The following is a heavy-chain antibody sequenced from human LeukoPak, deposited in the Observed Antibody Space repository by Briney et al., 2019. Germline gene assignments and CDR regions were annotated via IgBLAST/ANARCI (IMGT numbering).Heavy chain of an antibody. D-gene: IGHD2-8*02. CDR3: AREKYSTGYYYFDY. Sequence: PGGSLRLSCAAPGFTFSSNAIHWVRQAPGKGLEWLAVIWFDGSNKYYADSVRGRFTISRDNSKNTLYLQMNSLRAEDTAVYYCAREKYSTGYYYFDYWGQGTLVTVSS. J-gene: IGHJ4*02. CDR1: GFTFSSNA. CDR2: IWFDGSNK. V-gene: IGHV3-33*08.